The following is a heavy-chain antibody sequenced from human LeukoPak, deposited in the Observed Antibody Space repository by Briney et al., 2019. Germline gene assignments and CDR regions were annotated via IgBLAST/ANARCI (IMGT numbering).Heavy chain of an antibody. D-gene: IGHD6-13*01. CDR1: GFTFNNAW. J-gene: IGHJ5*02. CDR3: ARAGSSWLGWFDP. CDR2: IYHSGST. V-gene: IGHV4-4*02. Sequence: GSLRLSCAASGFTFNNAWMNWVRQPPGKGLEWIGEIYHSGSTNYNPSLKSRVTISVDKSKNQFSLKLSSVTAADTAVYYCARAGSSWLGWFDPWGQGTLVTVSS.